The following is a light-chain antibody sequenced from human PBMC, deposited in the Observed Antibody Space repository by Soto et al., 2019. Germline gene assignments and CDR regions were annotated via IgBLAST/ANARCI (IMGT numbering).Light chain of an antibody. Sequence: EIVLTQSPGTLSLSPGERATLSCRASPSVSGSNLAWYQQKPGQAPRLVIYGASSRATGIPDRFSGSGSGTDFTLTISRLEPEDFAVYYCQQYGSSHWTFGQGT. J-gene: IGKJ1*01. CDR3: QQYGSSHWT. CDR1: PSVSGSN. CDR2: GAS. V-gene: IGKV3-20*01.